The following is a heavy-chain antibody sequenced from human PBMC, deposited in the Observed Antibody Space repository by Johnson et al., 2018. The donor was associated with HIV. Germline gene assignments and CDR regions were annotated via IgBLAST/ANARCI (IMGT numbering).Heavy chain of an antibody. CDR2: IKEDGSER. J-gene: IGHJ3*02. CDR1: GFTFSNYW. V-gene: IGHV3-7*01. D-gene: IGHD5-18*01. CDR3: ARGLQLWFSAFDI. Sequence: VQLVESGGGLVRPAGSLRLSCAASGFTFSNYWMTWVRQAPGRGLEWLANIKEDGSERYYMESVKGRFTIFRDNAKNSLYLQMHSLRAEDTAVYYCARGLQLWFSAFDIWGQGTMVTVSS.